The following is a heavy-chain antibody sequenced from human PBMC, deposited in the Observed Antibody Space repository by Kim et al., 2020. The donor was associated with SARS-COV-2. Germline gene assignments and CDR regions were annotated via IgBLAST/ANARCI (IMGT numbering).Heavy chain of an antibody. V-gene: IGHV3-23*01. Sequence: GGSLRLSCAASGFTFTTYVMTWVRQAPGKGLEWVATITTGGDYTCSADSVRGRFTVSRDNSKNTLYLHMNSLRVEDTAIYYCGRHNGPTDYWGRGTLVTVSS. CDR1: GFTFTTYV. CDR2: ITTGGDYT. CDR3: GRHNGPTDY. J-gene: IGHJ4*02. D-gene: IGHD1-1*01.